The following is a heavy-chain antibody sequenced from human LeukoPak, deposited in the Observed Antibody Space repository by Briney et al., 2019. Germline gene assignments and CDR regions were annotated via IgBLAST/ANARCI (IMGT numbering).Heavy chain of an antibody. CDR3: ARQGLEEVVRGVIIWESNPHFDY. Sequence: PGGSLRLSCAASGFTFSSYSMNWVRQAPGTGLEWVSSISSSSNYIYYADSVKGRFTISRDNAKNSLYLQMNSLRAEDTAVYYCARQGLEEVVRGVIIWESNPHFDYWGQGTLVTVSS. J-gene: IGHJ4*02. V-gene: IGHV3-21*01. D-gene: IGHD3-10*01. CDR2: ISSSSNYI. CDR1: GFTFSSYS.